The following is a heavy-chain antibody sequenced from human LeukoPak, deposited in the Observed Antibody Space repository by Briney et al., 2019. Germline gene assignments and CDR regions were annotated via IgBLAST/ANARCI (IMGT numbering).Heavy chain of an antibody. CDR3: ARRRGSYSDDY. Sequence: GGSLRLSCAASGFTFSNYAMSWVRKAPGKGLEWVSAISADGASAYYADSVQGRFTISRDNSKSTLFLEMNSLRAEDTAVYYCARRRGSYSDDYWGQGTLVTVSS. CDR2: ISADGASA. D-gene: IGHD1-26*01. CDR1: GFTFSNYA. V-gene: IGHV3-23*01. J-gene: IGHJ4*02.